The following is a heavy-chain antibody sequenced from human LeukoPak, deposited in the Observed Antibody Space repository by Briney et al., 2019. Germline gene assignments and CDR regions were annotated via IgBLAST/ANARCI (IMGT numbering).Heavy chain of an antibody. D-gene: IGHD3-10*01. J-gene: IGHJ6*03. CDR1: SGSISSSSYY. CDR2: IYYSGNS. V-gene: IGHV4-39*01. Sequence: SETLSLTCTVSSGSISSSSYYWVWIRPPPGKGLEWIASIYYSGNSYYNPSLKSRVTISVDTSKNQFSLKLSSVTAADTAVYYCARRWVRGSGSNWLPAGYIDVWGKGTTVTISS. CDR3: ARRWVRGSGSNWLPAGYIDV.